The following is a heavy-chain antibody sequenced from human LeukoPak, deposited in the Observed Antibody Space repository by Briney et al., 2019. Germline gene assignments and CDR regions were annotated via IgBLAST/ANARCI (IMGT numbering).Heavy chain of an antibody. CDR3: ARATYYYDSSGYYYHGPSDY. D-gene: IGHD3-22*01. J-gene: IGHJ4*02. CDR1: GYTFTSYD. CDR2: MNPNSGNT. Sequence: ASVKVSCKASGYTFTSYDINWVRQATGQGLEWMGWMNPNSGNTGYAQKFQGRVTITRNTSISTAYMELSSLRSEDTAVYYCARATYYYDSSGYYYHGPSDYWGQGTLVTVSS. V-gene: IGHV1-8*03.